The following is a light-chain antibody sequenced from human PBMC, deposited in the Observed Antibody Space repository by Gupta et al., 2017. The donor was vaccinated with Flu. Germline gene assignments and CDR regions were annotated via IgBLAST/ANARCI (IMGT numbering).Light chain of an antibody. J-gene: IGLJ3*02. CDR3: QVWDNSIDDVV. CDR2: ADR. V-gene: IGLV1-44*01. Sequence: RVTVSCSGRRNNIGSKTVNWYQQMPGQAPQLIVYADRHRPSGIPDRFSGSKSGNSASLAISGVESGDEADYYCQVWDNSIDDVVFGGGTKLTVL. CDR1: RNNIGSKT.